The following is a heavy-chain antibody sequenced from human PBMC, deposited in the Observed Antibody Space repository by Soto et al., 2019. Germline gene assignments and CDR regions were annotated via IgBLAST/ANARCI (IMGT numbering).Heavy chain of an antibody. D-gene: IGHD3-10*01. J-gene: IGHJ4*02. V-gene: IGHV3-23*01. CDR2: ISASGGAT. Sequence: GVSLRLYCASSGFAFSSSAMTWFRQAPGKGLEWVSSISASGGATFYTDSVKGRFTVSRHNSKNTLYLQMNSLRAEDTALYYCAKELSYNSGRPFDYWGQGTLVTFSS. CDR1: GFAFSSSA. CDR3: AKELSYNSGRPFDY.